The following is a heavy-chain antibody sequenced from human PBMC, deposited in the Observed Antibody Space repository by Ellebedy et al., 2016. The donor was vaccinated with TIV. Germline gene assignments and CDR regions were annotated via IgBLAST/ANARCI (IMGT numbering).Heavy chain of an antibody. D-gene: IGHD1-26*01. V-gene: IGHV1-69*04. J-gene: IGHJ4*02. CDR2: IIPNLGIA. CDR3: ASYITYSGSYNYFDY. Sequence: AASVKVSCKASGGTFSSYAISWVRQDPGKGLEWMGRIIPNLGIANYAQKFQGRFTITADKSTSTAYMELSSLRSDDTAVYYCASYITYSGSYNYFDYWGQGTLVTVSS. CDR1: GGTFSSYA.